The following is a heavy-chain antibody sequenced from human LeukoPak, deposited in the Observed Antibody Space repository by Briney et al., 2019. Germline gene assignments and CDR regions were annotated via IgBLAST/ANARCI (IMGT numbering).Heavy chain of an antibody. CDR1: GGSFSGYY. CDR2: INHSGST. Sequence: SETLSLTCAVYGGSFSGYYWSWIRQPPGKGLEWIREINHSGSTNYNPSLKSRVTISVDTSKNQFSLKLSSVTAADTAVYYCARGRTPIIRYYYYYMDVWGKGTTVTVSS. D-gene: IGHD2-21*02. J-gene: IGHJ6*03. CDR3: ARGRTPIIRYYYYYMDV. V-gene: IGHV4-34*01.